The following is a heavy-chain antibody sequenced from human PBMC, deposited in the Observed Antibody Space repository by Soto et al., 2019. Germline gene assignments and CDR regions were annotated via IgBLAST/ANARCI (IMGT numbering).Heavy chain of an antibody. Sequence: EVQLVESGGGLVKPGGSLRLSCAGSGFTFSSYMMNWVRQAPGKGLEWVASISSGSSYIYYADALKGRFTISRDDAKRSVYLQMNSLRDEDTAVYYCVRDPQMRTSWGHGARVTVSS. CDR2: ISSGSSYI. CDR3: VRDPQMRTS. CDR1: GFTFSSYM. J-gene: IGHJ5*01. V-gene: IGHV3-21*01.